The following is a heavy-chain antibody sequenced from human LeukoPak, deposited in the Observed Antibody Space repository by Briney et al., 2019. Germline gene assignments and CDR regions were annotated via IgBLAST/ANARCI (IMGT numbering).Heavy chain of an antibody. CDR2: ISAYNGNT. Sequence: ASVKVSCKASGGTFSTYAISWVREAPGQGLEWMGWISAYNGNTNYAQKLQGRVTMTTDTSTSTAYMELRSLRSDDTAVYYCARDWGSERWFDPWGQGTLVTVSS. CDR3: ARDWGSERWFDP. V-gene: IGHV1-18*01. CDR1: GGTFSTYA. J-gene: IGHJ5*02. D-gene: IGHD2-15*01.